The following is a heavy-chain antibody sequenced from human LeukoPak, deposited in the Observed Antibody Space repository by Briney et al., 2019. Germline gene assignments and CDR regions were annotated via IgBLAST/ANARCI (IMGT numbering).Heavy chain of an antibody. CDR3: AKDGVGANDY. V-gene: IGHV3-23*01. CDR1: GFTFSNYA. D-gene: IGHD1-26*01. CDR2: ITGSGGST. Sequence: GASLRLSCAASGFTFSNYAMSWVRQAPGKGLEWVSAITGSGGSTYYADSVKGRFTISRDNSKNTLYLQMNSLRAEDTAVYYCAKDGVGANDYWGQGTLVTVSS. J-gene: IGHJ4*02.